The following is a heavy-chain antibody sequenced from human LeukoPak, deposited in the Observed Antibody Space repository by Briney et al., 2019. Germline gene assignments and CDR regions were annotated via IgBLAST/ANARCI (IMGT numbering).Heavy chain of an antibody. D-gene: IGHD3-3*01. CDR1: GCTFSSYA. Sequence: ASVKVSCKASGCTFSSYAISWVRQAPGQGLEWMGRIIPILGIANYAQKFQGRVTITADKSTSTAYMELSSLRSEDTAVYYCARVNSEYCDFWSGYNWFDPWGQGTLVTVSS. CDR3: ARVNSEYCDFWSGYNWFDP. V-gene: IGHV1-69*04. J-gene: IGHJ5*02. CDR2: IIPILGIA.